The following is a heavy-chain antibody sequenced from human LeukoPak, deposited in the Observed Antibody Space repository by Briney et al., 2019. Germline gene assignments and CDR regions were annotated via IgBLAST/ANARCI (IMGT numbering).Heavy chain of an antibody. CDR3: AGVVHSGLYFY. D-gene: IGHD3-22*01. CDR2: IYYSGST. Sequence: SETLSLTCTVSGGSINTYYWSWIRQPPGKGLEWIGYIYYSGSTNYNPSLKSRVTISVDTSKNQFSLKLTSVTAADTAMYYCAGVVHSGLYFYWGQGSLVTVSS. CDR1: GGSINTYY. J-gene: IGHJ4*02. V-gene: IGHV4-59*01.